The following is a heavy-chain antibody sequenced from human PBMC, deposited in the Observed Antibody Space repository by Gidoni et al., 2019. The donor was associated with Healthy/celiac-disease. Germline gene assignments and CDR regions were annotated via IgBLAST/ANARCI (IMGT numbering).Heavy chain of an antibody. D-gene: IGHD6-25*01. CDR3: ARGEVAAGPPFDP. CDR1: GFTVSSYA. Sequence: QVQLVESGGGVVQPGRSLRLSCAAPGFTVSSYARHWVRQAPGKGLEWVAVISYDGSNKYYADSVKGRFTISRDNSKNTLYLQMNSLRAEDTAVYYCARGEVAAGPPFDPWGQGTLVTVSS. CDR2: ISYDGSNK. V-gene: IGHV3-30-3*01. J-gene: IGHJ5*02.